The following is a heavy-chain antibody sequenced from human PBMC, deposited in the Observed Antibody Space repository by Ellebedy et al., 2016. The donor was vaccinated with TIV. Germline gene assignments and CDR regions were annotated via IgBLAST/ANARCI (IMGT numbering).Heavy chain of an antibody. CDR1: GGSISSYY. V-gene: IGHV4-59*08. J-gene: IGHJ4*02. Sequence: GSLRLSXTVSGGSISSYYWSWIRQPPGKGLEWIGYIYYSGSTNYNPSLKSRVTISVDTSKNQFSLKLSSVTAADTAVYYCAGESIAAAGKRYFDYWGQGTLVTVSS. D-gene: IGHD6-13*01. CDR3: AGESIAAAGKRYFDY. CDR2: IYYSGST.